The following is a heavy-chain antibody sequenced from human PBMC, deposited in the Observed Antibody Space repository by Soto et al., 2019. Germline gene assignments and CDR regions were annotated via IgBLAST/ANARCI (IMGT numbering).Heavy chain of an antibody. Sequence: EVQLVESGGGLVQRGGSLRLSCAASGITVYSNYMSWVRQAPGKGLEWVSVIYSGGSTSYADSVKGRFTISRDGSKNTGYLQMNSLRAEDTAVYYCARDVGVWGRGTTVTVSS. J-gene: IGHJ6*04. CDR2: IYSGGST. V-gene: IGHV3-66*01. CDR3: ARDVGV. CDR1: GITVYSNY.